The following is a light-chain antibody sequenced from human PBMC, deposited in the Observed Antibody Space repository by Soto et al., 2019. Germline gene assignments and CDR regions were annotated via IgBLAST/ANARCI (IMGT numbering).Light chain of an antibody. J-gene: IGLJ1*01. V-gene: IGLV1-40*01. CDR2: GDS. CDR3: LSYDSDMSSPSYV. Sequence: QSVLTQPPSVAGAPGQRVTISCTWSSSNIGSGRDVHWYQQLPGKAPKLLIYGDSNRPSGVPDRFSGSKSGASASLAITGLQAEDEAEYHCLSYDSDMSSPSYVFGTGTKVTVL. CDR1: SSNIGSGRD.